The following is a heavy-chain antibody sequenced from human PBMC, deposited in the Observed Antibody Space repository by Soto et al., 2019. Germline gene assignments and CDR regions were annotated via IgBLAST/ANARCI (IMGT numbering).Heavy chain of an antibody. CDR3: ARHGPLSNNWNQLDY. D-gene: IGHD1-1*01. V-gene: IGHV4-39*01. CDR2: IYYNGNT. CDR1: GGSISSSPYY. Sequence: SETLSLTCTVSGGSISSSPYYWGWIRQPPGKGLEWIGNIYYNGNTFYNPSLKSRVTISIDTSKNQFSLKLSSVTAADTAFYYCARHGPLSNNWNQLDYWGQGTLVTVSS. J-gene: IGHJ4*02.